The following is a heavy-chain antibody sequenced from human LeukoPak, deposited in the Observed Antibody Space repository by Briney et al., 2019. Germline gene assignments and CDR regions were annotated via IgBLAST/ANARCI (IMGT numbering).Heavy chain of an antibody. J-gene: IGHJ4*02. CDR1: GFTFSSYW. Sequence: GGSLRLSCAAPGFTFSSYWMSWVRQAPGKGLGWVANIKQDGSEKYYVDAVKGRFTISRDNAKNSLYLQMNSLRAEDTAVYYCARDTRDYDYVWGSWYYFDYWGQGTLVTVSS. CDR2: IKQDGSEK. V-gene: IGHV3-7*01. CDR3: ARDTRDYDYVWGSWYYFDY. D-gene: IGHD3-16*01.